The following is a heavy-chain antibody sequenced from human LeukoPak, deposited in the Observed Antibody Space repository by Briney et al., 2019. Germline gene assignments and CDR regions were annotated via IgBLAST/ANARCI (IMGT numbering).Heavy chain of an antibody. CDR2: IYYSGST. Sequence: SQTLSLTCTVSGGSISSGGYYWSWIRQPPGKGLEWIGYIYYSGSTNYNPSLKSRVTISVDTSKNQFSLKLSSVIAADTAVYYCARVRGSSWYGVFDAFDIWGQGTMVTVSS. CDR3: ARVRGSSWYGVFDAFDI. V-gene: IGHV4-61*08. D-gene: IGHD6-13*01. J-gene: IGHJ3*02. CDR1: GGSISSGGYY.